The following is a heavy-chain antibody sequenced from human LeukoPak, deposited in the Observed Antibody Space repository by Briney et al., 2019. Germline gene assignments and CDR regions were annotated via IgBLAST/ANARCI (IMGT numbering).Heavy chain of an antibody. V-gene: IGHV3-21*01. J-gene: IGHJ4*02. CDR1: GFTFSSYS. CDR3: ARVAAAAGLDY. D-gene: IGHD6-13*01. Sequence: GGSLRLSCAASGFTFSSYSMNWVRQAPGKGLEWVSSIGSSSSYIYYADSVKGRFTISRDNAKNSLYLQMNSLRAEDTAVYYCARVAAAAGLDYWGQGTLVTVSS. CDR2: IGSSSSYI.